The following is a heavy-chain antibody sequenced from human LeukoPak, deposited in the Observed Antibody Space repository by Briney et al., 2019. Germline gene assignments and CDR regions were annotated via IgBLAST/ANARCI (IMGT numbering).Heavy chain of an antibody. Sequence: PSGTLSDTRTVPRGSISHYLWSWIRPPPAKALEGMGHIYYSGSTNYNPSLNIRVNISVDTSKNQLSLKLSAETAADTAVYYCAKKVAGYWDFGGWGPGILV. V-gene: IGHV4-59*08. D-gene: IGHD6-19*01. CDR3: AKKVAGYWDFGG. CDR1: RGSISHYL. J-gene: IGHJ2*01. CDR2: IYYSGST.